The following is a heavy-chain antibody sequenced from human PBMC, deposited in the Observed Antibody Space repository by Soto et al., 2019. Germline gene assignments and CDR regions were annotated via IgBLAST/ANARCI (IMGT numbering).Heavy chain of an antibody. CDR3: ARRHIAVAGTVVFEY. CDR2: INPNSGGT. CDR1: GYTFTGYY. Sequence: ASVKVSCKASGYTFTGYYMHWVRQAPGQGLEWMGWINPNSGGTNYAQKFQGRDIMTRDTSISTAYMELSRLRSDDTVVYCWARRHIAVAGTVVFEYWGQGTLVTVSS. J-gene: IGHJ4*02. V-gene: IGHV1-2*02. D-gene: IGHD6-19*01.